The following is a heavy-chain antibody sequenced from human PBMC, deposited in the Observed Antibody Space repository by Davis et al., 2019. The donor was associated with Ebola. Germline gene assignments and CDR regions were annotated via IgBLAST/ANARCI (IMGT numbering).Heavy chain of an antibody. CDR2: VTSGGSKT. CDR1: GLNFNTYP. D-gene: IGHD2-2*01. CDR3: ATDWGLEYCSNSTCSEVG. V-gene: IGHV3-48*03. Sequence: PGGSLRLSCEVSGLNFNTYPMNWVRQAPGKGLEWISRVTSGGSKTFYADSVKGRFTISRDNTRDSVYLQMDSLGVDDTAAYYCATDWGLEYCSNSTCSEVGWGQGTLVTVSS. J-gene: IGHJ4*02.